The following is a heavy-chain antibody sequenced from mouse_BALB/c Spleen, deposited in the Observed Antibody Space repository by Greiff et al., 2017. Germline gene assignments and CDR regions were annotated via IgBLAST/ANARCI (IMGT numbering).Heavy chain of an antibody. V-gene: IGHV7-3*02. Sequence: EVQLVESGGGLVQPGGSLRLSCATSGFTFTDYYMSWVRQPPGKALEWLGFIRNKANGYTTEYSASVKGRFTISRDNSQSILYLQMNTLRAEDSATYYCATESLYGSFFAYWGQGTLVTVSA. D-gene: IGHD1-1*02. CDR1: GFTFTDYY. CDR2: IRNKANGYTT. J-gene: IGHJ3*01. CDR3: ATESLYGSFFAY.